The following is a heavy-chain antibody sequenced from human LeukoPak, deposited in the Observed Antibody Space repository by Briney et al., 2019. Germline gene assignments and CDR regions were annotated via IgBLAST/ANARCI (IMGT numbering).Heavy chain of an antibody. CDR2: IKTKTDGGTA. J-gene: IGHJ4*02. D-gene: IGHD3-10*01. V-gene: IGHV3-15*01. CDR3: STGFGDE. Sequence: GGFIIPCCASAGFIFTYAWMSWVRQARGEGLELVGRIKTKTDGGTADYAAPGKGRFTISRDDLKNKVYLQMNSLKTEETAVYYCSTGFGDEWGQGTLVTVSS. CDR1: GFIFTYAW.